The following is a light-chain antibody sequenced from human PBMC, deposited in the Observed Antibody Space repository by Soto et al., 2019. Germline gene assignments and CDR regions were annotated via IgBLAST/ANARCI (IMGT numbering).Light chain of an antibody. CDR3: CSYAGSSTWV. J-gene: IGLJ1*01. Sequence: QSVLTQSASVSGSPGQSITISCTGTSSDVGSYNLVSWYQQHPGKAPKLMIYEGSKRPSGVSNRFSGSKSGNTASLTISGLQAEDEADYYCCSYAGSSTWVFGTGTKVTVL. CDR2: EGS. CDR1: SSDVGSYNL. V-gene: IGLV2-23*01.